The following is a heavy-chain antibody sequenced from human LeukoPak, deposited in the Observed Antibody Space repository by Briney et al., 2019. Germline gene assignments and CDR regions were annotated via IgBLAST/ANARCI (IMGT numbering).Heavy chain of an antibody. CDR1: GFTFSSYW. Sequence: PGGSLRLSCAASGFTFSSYWMSWVRQAPGKGLEWVANIKQDGSEKYYVDSVKGRFTISRDNAKNSLYLQMNSLRAEDTAVYYCLTPYIAVAGTSDYWGQGTLVTVSS. D-gene: IGHD6-19*01. J-gene: IGHJ4*02. CDR2: IKQDGSEK. CDR3: LTPYIAVAGTSDY. V-gene: IGHV3-7*01.